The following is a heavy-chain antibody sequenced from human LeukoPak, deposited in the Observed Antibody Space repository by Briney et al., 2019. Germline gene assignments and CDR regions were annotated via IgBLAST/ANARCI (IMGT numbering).Heavy chain of an antibody. CDR1: GGSFSTDY. D-gene: IGHD1-26*01. V-gene: IGHV4-34*01. Sequence: SETLSLTCAVYGGSFSTDYWSWLRQPPEQGLEWIGEINHSGRTNYNPSLKSRVTISVDTSKIQFALKLSSVTAADTAVYYCARTGELVGYFDLWGRGTLVTVSS. CDR2: INHSGRT. J-gene: IGHJ2*01. CDR3: ARTGELVGYFDL.